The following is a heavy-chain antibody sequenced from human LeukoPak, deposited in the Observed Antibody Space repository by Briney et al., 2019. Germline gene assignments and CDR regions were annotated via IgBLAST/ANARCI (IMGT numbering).Heavy chain of an antibody. CDR2: VSSASTII. CDR1: GFTFSSYS. D-gene: IGHD5-18*01. V-gene: IGHV3-48*02. CDR3: ARDTSDTPLLGMNWFDP. Sequence: GGSLRLSCAASGFTFSSYSMNWVRQAPGKGLEWVSYVSSASTIIYYADSVKGRFTISRDNAKNSLYLQINSLRDEDTAVYYCARDTSDTPLLGMNWFDPWGQGTLVTVSS. J-gene: IGHJ5*02.